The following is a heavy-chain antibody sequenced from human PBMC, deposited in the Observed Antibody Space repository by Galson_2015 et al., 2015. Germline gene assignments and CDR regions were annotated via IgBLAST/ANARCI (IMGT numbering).Heavy chain of an antibody. CDR1: GFTFSNYA. CDR3: AKTKFTVVVPLFDY. CDR2: ISGGGSNT. Sequence: SLRLSCAASGFTFSNYAMNWVRQAPGKGLGWVSAISGGGSNTIYADSVKGRFTISRDNSKNTLYLQMSSLRAEDTAVYYCAKTKFTVVVPLFDYWGQGTLVTVSS. V-gene: IGHV3-23*01. J-gene: IGHJ4*02. D-gene: IGHD4-23*01.